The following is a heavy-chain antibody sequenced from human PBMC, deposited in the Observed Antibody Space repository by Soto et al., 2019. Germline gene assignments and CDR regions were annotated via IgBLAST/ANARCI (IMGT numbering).Heavy chain of an antibody. D-gene: IGHD2-15*01. J-gene: IGHJ1*01. CDR1: GYIFTAYS. CDR2: VNPSGGST. V-gene: IGHV1-46*01. Sequence: ASVKVSCNASGYIFTAYSMHWVRQAPGQGLEWMGVVNPSGGSTNYAHKFQGRITMTRDTSKSTVYMDLSSLTSEDTAVYYCAREEKCSDGICCSEYFQXWGQGTLFTVSX. CDR3: AREEKCSDGICCSEYFQX.